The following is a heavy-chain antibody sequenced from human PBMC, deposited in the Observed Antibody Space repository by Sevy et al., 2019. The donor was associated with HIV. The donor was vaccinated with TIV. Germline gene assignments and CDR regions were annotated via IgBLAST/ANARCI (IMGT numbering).Heavy chain of an antibody. Sequence: GGSLRLSCVVSGLSFSTSEMNWVRQAPGKGLEWIAYISSSGTTIYYADSVRGRFTISRDNVRNSLDLQMSSLRVEDTATYYCAKRRGPYYDSSGYYFYWGQGTLVTVSS. CDR2: ISSSGTTI. J-gene: IGHJ4*02. CDR3: AKRRGPYYDSSGYYFY. CDR1: GLSFSTSE. D-gene: IGHD3-22*01. V-gene: IGHV3-48*03.